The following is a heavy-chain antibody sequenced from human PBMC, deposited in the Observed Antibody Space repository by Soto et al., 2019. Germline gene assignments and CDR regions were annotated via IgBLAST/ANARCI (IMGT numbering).Heavy chain of an antibody. Sequence: ASVKISCKASGYTFTDYYMHWVRQAPGQGLEWMGWINPNSGGTNYAQKFQGRVTMTRDTSISTAYMELSRLRSDDTAVYYCARKLELRGSYYYYYDMDVWGQGTTVTVSS. D-gene: IGHD1-7*01. CDR3: ARKLELRGSYYYYYDMDV. CDR1: GYTFTDYY. J-gene: IGHJ6*01. V-gene: IGHV1-2*02. CDR2: INPNSGGT.